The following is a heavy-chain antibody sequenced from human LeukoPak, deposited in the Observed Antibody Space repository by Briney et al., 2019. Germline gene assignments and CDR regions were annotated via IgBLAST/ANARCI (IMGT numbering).Heavy chain of an antibody. V-gene: IGHV4-59*08. Sequence: KPSETLSLTCTVSGGSISSYYWSWIRQPPGKGLEWIGYIYYSGSTNYNPSLKSRVTISVDTSKNQFSLKLSSVTAADTAVYYCAGTTDQYDILTGYYPPYFDYWGQGTLVTVSS. CDR3: AGTTDQYDILTGYYPPYFDY. D-gene: IGHD3-9*01. CDR2: IYYSGST. CDR1: GGSISSYY. J-gene: IGHJ4*02.